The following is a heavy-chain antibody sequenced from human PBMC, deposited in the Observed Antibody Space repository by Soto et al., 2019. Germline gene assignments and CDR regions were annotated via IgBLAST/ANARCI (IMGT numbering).Heavy chain of an antibody. V-gene: IGHV4-39*01. D-gene: IGHD2-15*01. CDR2: IYYSGST. CDR1: GGSISSSSYY. Sequence: QLQLQESGPGLVKPSETLSLTCTVSGGSISSSSYYWGWIRQPPGKGLEWIGSIYYSGSTYYNPSLKSRVTISVDTSKNQFSLKLSSVTAADTAVYYCARHDPEWWREFDPWGQGTLVTVSS. CDR3: ARHDPEWWREFDP. J-gene: IGHJ5*02.